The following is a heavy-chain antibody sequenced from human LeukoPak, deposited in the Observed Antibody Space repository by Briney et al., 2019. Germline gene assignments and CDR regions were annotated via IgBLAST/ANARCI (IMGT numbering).Heavy chain of an antibody. D-gene: IGHD6-13*01. CDR1: GYSISSGYY. V-gene: IGHV4-38-2*02. CDR2: IYHSGST. CDR3: ARDPSAAAGSSFDP. J-gene: IGHJ5*02. Sequence: SETLSLTCTVSGYSISSGYYWGWIRQPPGKGLEWIGSIYHSGSTYYNPSLKSRVTISVDTSKNQFSLKLSSVTAADTAVYYCARDPSAAAGSSFDPWGQGTLVTVSS.